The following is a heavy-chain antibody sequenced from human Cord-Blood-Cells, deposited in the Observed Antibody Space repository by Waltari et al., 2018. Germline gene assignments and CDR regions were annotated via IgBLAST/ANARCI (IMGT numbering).Heavy chain of an antibody. J-gene: IGHJ6*02. CDR2: ILHSGST. CDR3: ARVQLVRYYYYGMDV. CDR1: GGSIRSSNR. D-gene: IGHD6-13*01. V-gene: IGHV4-4*02. Sequence: QVQLQESGPGLVKPSGTLSLNRAVSGGSIRSSNRLSRDPHPPGKGLEWIGEILHSGSTNYNPALKSRVTISVDKSKNQFSLKLSSVTAADTAVYYCARVQLVRYYYYGMDVWGQGTTVTVSS.